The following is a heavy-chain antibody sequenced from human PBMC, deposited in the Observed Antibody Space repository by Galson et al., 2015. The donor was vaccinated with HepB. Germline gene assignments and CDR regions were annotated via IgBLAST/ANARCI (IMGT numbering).Heavy chain of an antibody. Sequence: SLRLSCAASGFTFSSYAMHWVRQAPGKGLEYVSAISSNGGSTYYADSVKGRFTISRDNSKNTLYLQMSSLRAEDTAVYYCVKVVKGYSSGWSTPYYYGMDVWGQGTTVTVSS. J-gene: IGHJ6*02. V-gene: IGHV3-64D*06. D-gene: IGHD6-19*01. CDR2: ISSNGGST. CDR1: GFTFSSYA. CDR3: VKVVKGYSSGWSTPYYYGMDV.